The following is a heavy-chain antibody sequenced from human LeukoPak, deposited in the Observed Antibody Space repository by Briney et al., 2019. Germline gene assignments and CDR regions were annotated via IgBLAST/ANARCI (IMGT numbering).Heavy chain of an antibody. V-gene: IGHV4-34*01. D-gene: IGHD4-11*01. CDR2: INHSGST. Sequence: SETLSLTCAVYGGSFSGYYWSWIRQPPGKGLEWIGEINHSGSTNYNPSLKSRVTISVDTSKNQFSLKLSSVTAADTAVYYCDGSDYTMTFDIWGQGTMVTVSS. CDR1: GGSFSGYY. CDR3: DGSDYTMTFDI. J-gene: IGHJ3*02.